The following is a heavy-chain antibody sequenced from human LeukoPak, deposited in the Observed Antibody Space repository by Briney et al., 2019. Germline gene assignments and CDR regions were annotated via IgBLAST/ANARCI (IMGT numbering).Heavy chain of an antibody. Sequence: GASVKVSCKASGYTFTSYGISWVRQAPGQGLEWMGWISAYNGNTNYAQKLQGRVTMTTDTSTSTAYMELRSLRSDDTAVYYCARDWLWFGELLGYYYYGMDVWGQGTTVTVSS. CDR3: ARDWLWFGELLGYYYYGMDV. V-gene: IGHV1-18*01. D-gene: IGHD3-10*01. CDR1: GYTFTSYG. J-gene: IGHJ6*02. CDR2: ISAYNGNT.